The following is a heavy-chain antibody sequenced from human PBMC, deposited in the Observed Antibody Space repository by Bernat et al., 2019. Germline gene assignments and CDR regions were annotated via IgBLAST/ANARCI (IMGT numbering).Heavy chain of an antibody. J-gene: IGHJ6*02. CDR3: AKLSPGVDYSRRGDYYYYGMDV. CDR2: IYPGDSDT. CDR1: GYSFTSYW. V-gene: IGHV5-51*01. Sequence: EVQLVQSGAEVKRPGESLKISCKGSGYSFTSYWIGWVRQMPGKGLEWMGIIYPGDSDTRYSPSFQGQVTISADKSISTAYLQWSSLKASDTAMYYCAKLSPGVDYSRRGDYYYYGMDVWGQGTTVTVSS. D-gene: IGHD4-11*01.